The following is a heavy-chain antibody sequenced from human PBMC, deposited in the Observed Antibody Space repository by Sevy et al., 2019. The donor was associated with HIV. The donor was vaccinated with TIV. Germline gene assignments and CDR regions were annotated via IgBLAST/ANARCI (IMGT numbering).Heavy chain of an antibody. J-gene: IGHJ5*02. Sequence: ASVKVSCKASGGTFSSYAISWVRQAPGQGLEWMGGIIPIFGTANYAQKFQGRVTITADESTSTAYMELSSLRSEDTAVYYCARDLGDYYDSSGYRVNWFDPWGQGTLVTVSS. CDR2: IIPIFGTA. CDR1: GGTFSSYA. V-gene: IGHV1-69*13. D-gene: IGHD3-22*01. CDR3: ARDLGDYYDSSGYRVNWFDP.